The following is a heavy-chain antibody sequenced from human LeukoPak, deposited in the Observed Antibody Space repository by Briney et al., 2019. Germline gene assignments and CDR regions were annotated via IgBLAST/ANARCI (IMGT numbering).Heavy chain of an antibody. D-gene: IGHD6-13*01. CDR1: GGSFSGYY. Sequence: PSETLSLTCAVYGGSFSGYYWSWIRQPPGKGLEWIGEINHSGSTNYNPSLKSRVTISVDTSKNQFSLKLSSVTAADTAVYYCASLYSSSWYAPAGYYYYGMGVWGQGTTVTVSS. CDR3: ASLYSSSWYAPAGYYYYGMGV. CDR2: INHSGST. J-gene: IGHJ6*02. V-gene: IGHV4-34*01.